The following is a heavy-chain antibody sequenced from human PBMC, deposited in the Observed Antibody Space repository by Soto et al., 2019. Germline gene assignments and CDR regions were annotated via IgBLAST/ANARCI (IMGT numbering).Heavy chain of an antibody. V-gene: IGHV3-7*01. CDR3: ARGYSPLYCSGGSCYLHLDY. Sequence: GGSLRLSCAASGFTFSSYWMSWVRQAPGKGLEWVANIKQDGSEKYYVDSVKGRFTISRDNAKNSLYLQMNSLRAEDTAVYYCARGYSPLYCSGGSCYLHLDYWGQGTLVTVSS. J-gene: IGHJ4*02. D-gene: IGHD2-15*01. CDR2: IKQDGSEK. CDR1: GFTFSSYW.